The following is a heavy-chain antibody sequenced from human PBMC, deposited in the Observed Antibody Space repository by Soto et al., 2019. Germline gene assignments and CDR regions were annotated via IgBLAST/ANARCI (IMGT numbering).Heavy chain of an antibody. D-gene: IGHD1-7*01. CDR3: ARDIPGLELRSGWFDP. CDR1: GGTFSSYA. CDR2: IIPIFGTA. V-gene: IGHV1-69*01. J-gene: IGHJ5*02. Sequence: QVQLVQSGAEVKKPGSSVKVSCKASGGTFSSYAISWVRQAPGQGLEWMGGIIPIFGTANYAQKFQGRVTITADESTSTAYMKLSSLRSEDTAVYYCARDIPGLELRSGWFDPWGQGTLVTVSS.